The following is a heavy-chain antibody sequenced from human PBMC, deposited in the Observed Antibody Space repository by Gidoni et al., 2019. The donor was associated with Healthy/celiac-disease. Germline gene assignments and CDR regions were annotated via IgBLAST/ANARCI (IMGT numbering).Heavy chain of an antibody. J-gene: IGHJ4*02. CDR2: MNPNSGNT. D-gene: IGHD3-10*01. CDR3: ARGPTQYYSMSNDHDY. Sequence: QVQLVQSGAEVKKPGASVKVSCKASGNPFTSYDINWVRQATGQGLEWMGWMNPNSGNTGYAQKFQGRVTMTRNTSISTAYMELSSLRSEDTAVYYCARGPTQYYSMSNDHDYWGQGTLVTVSS. V-gene: IGHV1-8*01. CDR1: GNPFTSYD.